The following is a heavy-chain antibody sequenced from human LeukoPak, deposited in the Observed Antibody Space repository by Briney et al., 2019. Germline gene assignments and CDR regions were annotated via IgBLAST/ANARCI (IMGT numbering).Heavy chain of an antibody. CDR2: ISYDGSNK. V-gene: IGHV3-30*03. CDR1: GFTFSSYG. CDR3: VRGYSGYGITYYYYYYMDV. Sequence: PGGSLRLSCAASGFTFSSYGMHWVRQAPGKGLEWVAVISYDGSNKFYADSVKGRFTISRDNSKNTLYLQMNSLRAEDTAVYYCVRGYSGYGITYYYYYYMDVWGKGTTVTVSS. J-gene: IGHJ6*03. D-gene: IGHD5-12*01.